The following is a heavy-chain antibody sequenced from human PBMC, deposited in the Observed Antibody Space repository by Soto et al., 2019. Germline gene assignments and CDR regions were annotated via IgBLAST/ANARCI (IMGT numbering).Heavy chain of an antibody. V-gene: IGHV3-30-3*01. CDR3: ASLPYYYDSSGYSETLHPLGY. Sequence: QVQLVESGGGVVQPGRSLRLSCAASGFTFSSYAMHWVRQAPGKGLERGAVISNDESNKYYADSVKGRFTISRDNSKNTLYLQMNSLRAEDTAVYYCASLPYYYDSSGYSETLHPLGYWGQGTLVTVSS. J-gene: IGHJ4*02. CDR1: GFTFSSYA. D-gene: IGHD3-22*01. CDR2: ISNDESNK.